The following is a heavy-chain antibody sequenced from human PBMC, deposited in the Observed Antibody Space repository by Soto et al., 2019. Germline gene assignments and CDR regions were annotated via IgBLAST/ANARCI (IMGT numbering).Heavy chain of an antibody. D-gene: IGHD6-19*01. CDR3: ARDNPIRGWLVLPTPQPYYYGMDV. V-gene: IGHV3-21*01. CDR2: ISSSSSYI. CDR1: GFTFSSYS. J-gene: IGHJ6*02. Sequence: LRLSCAASGFTFSSYSMNWVRQAPGKGLEWVSSISSSSSYIYYADSVKGRFTISRDNAKNSLYLQMNSLRAEDTAVYYCARDNPIRGWLVLPTPQPYYYGMDVWGQGTTVTVSS.